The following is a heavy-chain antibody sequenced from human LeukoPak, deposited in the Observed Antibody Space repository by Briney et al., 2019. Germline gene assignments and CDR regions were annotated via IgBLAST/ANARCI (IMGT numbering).Heavy chain of an antibody. V-gene: IGHV4-30-4*08. D-gene: IGHD6-13*01. CDR1: GGSISSGDHY. CDR2: IYYSGST. Sequence: SQTLSLTCTVSGGSISSGDHYWSWIRQPPGKGLEWIGYIYYSGSTYYNPSLKSRVTISVDTSKNQFSLKLSSVTAADTAVYYCARGGGSSWCPSLFDYWGQGTLVTVSS. J-gene: IGHJ4*02. CDR3: ARGGGSSWCPSLFDY.